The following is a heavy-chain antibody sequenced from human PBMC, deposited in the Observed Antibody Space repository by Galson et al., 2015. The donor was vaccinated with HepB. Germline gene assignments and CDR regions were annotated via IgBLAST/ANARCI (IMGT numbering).Heavy chain of an antibody. Sequence: SLRLSCAASGFTFSNYAMGWVRQAPGKGLEWVSALSGDGGGAYYADSVKGRFTISRDNSKNTLYLQMSSLRVEDTAVYYCAKDRGGYCAGDRCQICFDPWGQGTLVTVSS. CDR1: GFTFSNYA. CDR3: AKDRGGYCAGDRCQICFDP. J-gene: IGHJ5*02. D-gene: IGHD2-8*02. CDR2: LSGDGGGA. V-gene: IGHV3-23*01.